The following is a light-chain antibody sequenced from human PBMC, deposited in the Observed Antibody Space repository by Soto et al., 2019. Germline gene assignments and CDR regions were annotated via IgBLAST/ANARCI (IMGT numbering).Light chain of an antibody. J-gene: IGKJ3*01. V-gene: IGKV3-20*01. CDR1: QSVSSTY. CDR3: QRYGSAPGLFN. CDR2: DAS. Sequence: EIVLTQSPGTLSLSPGDRATLSCRDSQSVSSTYLAWYQQKPGQAPRLLIYDASSRATGIPDRFSGSGSGTDFTLTISRLEPEDFAVYYCQRYGSAPGLFNFGPGTKVDIK.